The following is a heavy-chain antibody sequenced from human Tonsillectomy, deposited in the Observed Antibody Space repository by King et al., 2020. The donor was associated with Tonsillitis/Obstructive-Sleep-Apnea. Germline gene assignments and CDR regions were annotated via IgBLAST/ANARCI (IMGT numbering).Heavy chain of an antibody. CDR3: AKDYGAAGTPGYYMDV. D-gene: IGHD6-13*01. J-gene: IGHJ6*03. V-gene: IGHV3-43*01. CDR1: GFTFDDYT. CDR2: ISWDGGST. Sequence: VQLVESGGVVVQPGGSLRLSCAASGFTFDDYTMHWVRQAPGKGLEWVSLISWDGGSTYYADSVKGRFTISRDNSKNSLYLQMNSLRTEDTALYYCAKDYGAAGTPGYYMDVWGKGTTVTVSS.